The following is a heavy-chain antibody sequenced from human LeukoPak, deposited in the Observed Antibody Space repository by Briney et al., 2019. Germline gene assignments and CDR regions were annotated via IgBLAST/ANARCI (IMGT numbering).Heavy chain of an antibody. Sequence: PSETLSLTCTVSGGSISSHYWSWIRQPPGKGLEWIGYIYHSGSTNYNPSLKSRVTMSVDTSKNQFSLKLSSVTAADTAVYYCARAVWVRVPAAISLDYYYMDVWGKGTTVTVSS. D-gene: IGHD2-2*02. V-gene: IGHV4-59*11. J-gene: IGHJ6*03. CDR2: IYHSGST. CDR3: ARAVWVRVPAAISLDYYYMDV. CDR1: GGSISSHY.